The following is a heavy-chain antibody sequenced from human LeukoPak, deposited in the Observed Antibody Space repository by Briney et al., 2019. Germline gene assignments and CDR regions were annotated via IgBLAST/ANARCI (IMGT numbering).Heavy chain of an antibody. CDR1: GGSFSDYS. V-gene: IGHV4-34*01. J-gene: IGHJ6*03. D-gene: IGHD3-3*01. Sequence: SETLSLTCTVYGGSFSDYSWSWIRQPPGKGLEWIGEVSHGGTTNYNPSLESRVTISIDTSNCQFSLNLKSVTAADSGVYYCARDGIAVFGVITGNYYYMDVWGKGTTVTVSS. CDR2: VSHGGTT. CDR3: ARDGIAVFGVITGNYYYMDV.